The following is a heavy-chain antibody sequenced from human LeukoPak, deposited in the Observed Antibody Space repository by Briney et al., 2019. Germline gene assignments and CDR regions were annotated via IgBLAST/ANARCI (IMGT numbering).Heavy chain of an antibody. V-gene: IGHV1-18*03. J-gene: IGHJ3*02. CDR2: IGAYNGHT. CDR3: ARGWTVTTGTVFRDAFDI. Sequence: ASVKVSCKASGYTFTNFGITWVRQAPGQGLEWMGWIGAYNGHTNYAQKLQGRVTMTTDTSTSTAYMELGSLRSDDMAVYYCARGWTVTTGTVFRDAFDIWGQGTMVTVSS. D-gene: IGHD4-17*01. CDR1: GYTFTNFG.